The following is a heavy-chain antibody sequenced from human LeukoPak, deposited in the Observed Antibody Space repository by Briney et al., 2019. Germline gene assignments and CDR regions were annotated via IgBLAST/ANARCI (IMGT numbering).Heavy chain of an antibody. CDR3: ARLGDSSSSNYFDY. CDR1: GGSISSSNYY. J-gene: IGHJ4*02. V-gene: IGHV4-39*07. D-gene: IGHD6-13*01. CDR2: IYYSGRT. Sequence: SETLSLTCTVSGGSISSSNYYWGWIRQPPGKGLECIGSIYYSGRTYYKPSLKSRVTISVDTSKNQFSLKLSSVTAADTAVYYCARLGDSSSSNYFDYWGQGALVTVSS.